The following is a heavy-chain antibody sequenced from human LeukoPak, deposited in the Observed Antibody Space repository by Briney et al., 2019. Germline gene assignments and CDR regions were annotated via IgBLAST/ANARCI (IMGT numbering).Heavy chain of an antibody. CDR1: GFTFSSYS. Sequence: PGGSLRLSCAASGFTFSSYSMNWVRQAPGKGLEWVSSISSSSSYIYYADSVKGRSSISRDNAKNSLYLQMNSLRAEDTAVYYCARDSSTSFLYWFDPWGQGTLVTVSS. CDR3: ARDSSTSFLYWFDP. CDR2: ISSSSSYI. J-gene: IGHJ5*02. V-gene: IGHV3-21*01. D-gene: IGHD2-2*01.